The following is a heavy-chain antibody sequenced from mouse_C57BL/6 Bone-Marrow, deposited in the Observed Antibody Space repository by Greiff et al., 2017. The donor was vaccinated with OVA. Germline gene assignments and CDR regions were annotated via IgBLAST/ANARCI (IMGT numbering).Heavy chain of an antibody. CDR1: GFTFSDYG. CDR3: ARPSDYVYYFDY. Sequence: DVMLVESGGGLVKPGGSLKLSCAASGFTFSDYGMQWVRQAQEKGLEWVAYISSGSRTIYSADTVKGRITISRDNAKHTLVLQVTSLRSEDTAMYYCARPSDYVYYFDYWGQGTTLTVSS. J-gene: IGHJ2*01. CDR2: ISSGSRTI. V-gene: IGHV5-17*01. D-gene: IGHD2-4*01.